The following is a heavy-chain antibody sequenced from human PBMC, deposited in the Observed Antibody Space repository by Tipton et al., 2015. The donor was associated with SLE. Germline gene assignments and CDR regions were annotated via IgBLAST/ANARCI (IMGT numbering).Heavy chain of an antibody. CDR3: AKKGQYCTGGRCYSENYYYYMDV. D-gene: IGHD2-15*01. J-gene: IGHJ6*03. Sequence: GSLRLSCGAFGFSFSNFAMNWVRPAPGKGLEWVSGLSGSGDSTYYIDSVKGRFTISRDNSKNTLYLQMNSLRAEDTAIYYCAKKGQYCTGGRCYSENYYYYMDVWGQGTTVTVSS. V-gene: IGHV3-23*01. CDR1: GFSFSNFA. CDR2: LSGSGDST.